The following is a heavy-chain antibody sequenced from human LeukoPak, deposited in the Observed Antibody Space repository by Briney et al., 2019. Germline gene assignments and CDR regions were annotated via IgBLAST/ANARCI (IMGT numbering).Heavy chain of an antibody. D-gene: IGHD6-19*01. Sequence: GGSLRLSCAASGFTVSSNYMSWVRQAPGKGLEWVSVIYSGGSTYYADSVKGRFTISRDNSKNTLYLQMNSLRAEDTAVYYCARGLYSGGWYYFEYWGEGNLVTVSS. CDR1: GFTVSSNY. J-gene: IGHJ4*02. CDR3: ARGLYSGGWYYFEY. V-gene: IGHV3-66*01. CDR2: IYSGGST.